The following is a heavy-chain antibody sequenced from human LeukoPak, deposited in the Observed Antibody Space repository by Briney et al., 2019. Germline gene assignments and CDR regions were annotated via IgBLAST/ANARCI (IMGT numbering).Heavy chain of an antibody. CDR3: ARGRTYSYGYGVTLDY. J-gene: IGHJ4*02. CDR1: GYTFTSYY. Sequence: ASVKVSCKASGYTFTSYYMHWVRQAPGQGLEWMGIINPSGGSTSYAQKFQGRVTMTRDTSTSTVYMELSSLRSEDTAVYYCARGRTYSYGYGVTLDYWGQGTLVTVSS. D-gene: IGHD5-18*01. V-gene: IGHV1-46*01. CDR2: INPSGGST.